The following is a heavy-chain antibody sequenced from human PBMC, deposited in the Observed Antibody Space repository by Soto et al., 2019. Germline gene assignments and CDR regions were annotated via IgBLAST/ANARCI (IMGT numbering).Heavy chain of an antibody. CDR3: ARDGLTFGGD. J-gene: IGHJ4*02. V-gene: IGHV3-21*06. CDR1: GFTFGSFT. D-gene: IGHD3-16*01. CDR2: ISSSSASI. Sequence: EVHLVEAGGGLVKPGESLTLSCAASGFTFGSFTLNWVRQAPGKGLEWVASISSSSASIYYAESVKGRFTISRDNARSTLYLQMNSLRLDDTAVYICARDGLTFGGDWGQGTLVAVSS.